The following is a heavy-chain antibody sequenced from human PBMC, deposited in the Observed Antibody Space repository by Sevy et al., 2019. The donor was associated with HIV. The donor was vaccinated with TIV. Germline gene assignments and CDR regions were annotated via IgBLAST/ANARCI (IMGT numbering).Heavy chain of an antibody. CDR3: VKDYRRSGYRSNFMDV. D-gene: IGHD6-19*01. CDR2: ISTNGIYT. CDR1: GFTFSTYV. Sequence: GGSLRLSCSASGFTFSTYVLHWVRQAPGKGLEYVSTISTNGIYTYYADSVKGRFTISRDNSGNTLYLQMSSLRGDDTAVYYCVKDYRRSGYRSNFMDVWGKGTTVTVSS. J-gene: IGHJ6*03. V-gene: IGHV3-64D*06.